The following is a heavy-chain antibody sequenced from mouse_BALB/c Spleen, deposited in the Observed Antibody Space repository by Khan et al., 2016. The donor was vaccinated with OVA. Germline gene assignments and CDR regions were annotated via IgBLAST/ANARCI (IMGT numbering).Heavy chain of an antibody. V-gene: IGHV3-8*02. CDR3: ARSTYRYAFVY. D-gene: IGHD2-14*01. CDR1: GDSITSGY. CDR2: MIYTGYT. J-gene: IGHJ3*01. Sequence: EVQLQESGPSLVKPSQTLSLTCSVTGDSITSGYWSWIRKFPGNKLEYMGYMIYTGYTYYNPSLKSRISITRHTSKNQYYLQLHSVTTEDTATYYCARSTYRYAFVYWGQGTLVTVSA.